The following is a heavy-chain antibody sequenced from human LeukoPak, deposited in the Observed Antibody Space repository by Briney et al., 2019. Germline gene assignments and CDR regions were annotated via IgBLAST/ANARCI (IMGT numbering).Heavy chain of an antibody. J-gene: IGHJ4*02. CDR3: ARGGEDCSSTSCYGEYYFDH. V-gene: IGHV3-33*01. CDR1: GFTFSSYG. CDR2: IWYDGSNK. Sequence: PGGSLRLSCAASGFTFSSYGMHWVRQAPGKGLEWVAVIWYDGSNKYYADSVKGRFTISRDNSKNTLYLQMNSLRAEDTAVYHCARGGEDCSSTSCYGEYYFDHWGQGTLVTVSS. D-gene: IGHD2-2*01.